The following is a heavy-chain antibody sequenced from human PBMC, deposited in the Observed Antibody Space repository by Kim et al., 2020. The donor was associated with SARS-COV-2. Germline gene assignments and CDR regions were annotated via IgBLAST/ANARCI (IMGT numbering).Heavy chain of an antibody. CDR3: AGGYCTSTNCYYPPGN. CDR2: ISFDGSDK. V-gene: IGHV3-30*03. CDR1: GLTFSSEG. Sequence: GGSLRLSCVGSGLTFSSEGIHWVRQAPGKGLEWVALISFDGSDKYYADSVKGRFTISRDNSKNTVCLQMNGLRAEDTAVYFCAGGYCTSTNCYYPPGNWGQGALVPVSS. J-gene: IGHJ1*01. D-gene: IGHD2-2*01.